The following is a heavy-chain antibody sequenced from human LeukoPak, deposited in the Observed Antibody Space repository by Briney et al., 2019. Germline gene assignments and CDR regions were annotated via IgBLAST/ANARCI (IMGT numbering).Heavy chain of an antibody. V-gene: IGHV3-49*04. J-gene: IGHJ4*02. CDR3: AKGTYTDYGDTTTILY. CDR1: GFTFGDYA. Sequence: GGSLRLSCTASGFTFGDYAMSWVRQAPGKGLEWVGFIRNKAYGGTAEYAASVKGRFTISRDNSKSIAYLQMNSLKTEDTAVYYCAKGTYTDYGDTTTILYWGQGTLVTVSS. CDR2: IRNKAYGGTA. D-gene: IGHD4-17*01.